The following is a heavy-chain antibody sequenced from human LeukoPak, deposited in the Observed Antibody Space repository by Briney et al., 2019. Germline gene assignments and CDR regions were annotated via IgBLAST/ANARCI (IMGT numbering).Heavy chain of an antibody. D-gene: IGHD3-9*01. CDR2: MNPNSGNT. V-gene: IGHV1-8*01. J-gene: IGHJ4*02. CDR3: ARDVRGPYDILTGYYRPLDY. Sequence: ASVKVSCKASGYTFTSYDINWVRQATGQGLEWMGWMNPNSGNTGYAQKFQGRVTMTRNTSISTAYMELSSLRSEDTAVYYCARDVRGPYDILTGYYRPLDYWGQGTLVTVSS. CDR1: GYTFTSYD.